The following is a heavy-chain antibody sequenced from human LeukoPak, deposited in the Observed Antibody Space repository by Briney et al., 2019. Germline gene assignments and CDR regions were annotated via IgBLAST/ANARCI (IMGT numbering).Heavy chain of an antibody. CDR3: ASGYRTLDY. V-gene: IGHV3-7*03. D-gene: IGHD5-24*01. J-gene: IGHJ4*02. Sequence: GGSLRLSCAASGFTFSSYWMSWVRQTPGKGLEWVANIKQDGSEKYYVDSVMGRFTISRDNAKNSLDLQMSSLRAEDTAVYYCASGYRTLDYWGQGTLVTVSS. CDR1: GFTFSSYW. CDR2: IKQDGSEK.